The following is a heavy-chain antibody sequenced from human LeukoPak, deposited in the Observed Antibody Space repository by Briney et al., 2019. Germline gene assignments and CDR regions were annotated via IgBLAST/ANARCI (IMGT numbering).Heavy chain of an antibody. V-gene: IGHV3-30*02. CDR1: GFTFSSYG. Sequence: PGGSLRLSCAASGFTFSSYGMHWVRQAPGKGLEWVAFIRYDGSNKYYADSVKGRFTISRDNSKNTLYPQMNSLRAEDTAVYYCAKDRAGSSWFPNMDVWGKGTTVTVSS. J-gene: IGHJ6*03. CDR2: IRYDGSNK. CDR3: AKDRAGSSWFPNMDV. D-gene: IGHD6-13*01.